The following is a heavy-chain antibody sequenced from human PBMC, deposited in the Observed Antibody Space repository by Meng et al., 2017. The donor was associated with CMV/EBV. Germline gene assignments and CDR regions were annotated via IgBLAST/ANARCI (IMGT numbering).Heavy chain of an antibody. J-gene: IGHJ4*02. CDR1: GFTFSSYG. V-gene: IGHV3-30*19. Sequence: GGSLRLSCAASGFTFSSYGMHWVRQAPGKGLEWVAVISYDGSNKYYADSVKGRFTISRDNSKNTLYLQMNSLRAEDTAVYYCAREDSGLNYFDYWGQGTLVTVSS. CDR3: AREDSGLNYFDY. CDR2: ISYDGSNK. D-gene: IGHD3-10*01.